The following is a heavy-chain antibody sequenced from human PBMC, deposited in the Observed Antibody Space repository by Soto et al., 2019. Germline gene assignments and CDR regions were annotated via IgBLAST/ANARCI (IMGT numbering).Heavy chain of an antibody. CDR2: IKQDGSEK. D-gene: IGHD5-12*01. V-gene: IGHV3-7*05. Sequence: EVQLVESGGGLVQPGGSLRLSCAACGLTFSSYWMSWVRQAPGKGLEWVANIKQDGSEKYYVDSVKGRFTISRDNAKNSLYLQMNSLRAEDTAVYYCARDWSGSSGYDGGYFDYWGQGTLVTVSS. CDR1: GLTFSSYW. J-gene: IGHJ4*02. CDR3: ARDWSGSSGYDGGYFDY.